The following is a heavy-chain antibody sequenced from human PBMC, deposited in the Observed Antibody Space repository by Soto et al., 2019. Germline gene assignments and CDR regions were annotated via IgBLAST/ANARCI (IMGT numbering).Heavy chain of an antibody. CDR2: ISYDGSNK. D-gene: IGHD2-15*01. V-gene: IGHV3-30*18. Sequence: QVQLVESGGGVVQPGRSLRLSCAASGFTFSSYGMHWVRQAPGKGLEWVAVISYDGSNKYYADSVKGRFTISRDNYRNTLSLQMYNLRAEDTARYYCAKRATTVPTPGNYFDCWGQGTLVTVSS. J-gene: IGHJ4*02. CDR1: GFTFSSYG. CDR3: AKRATTVPTPGNYFDC.